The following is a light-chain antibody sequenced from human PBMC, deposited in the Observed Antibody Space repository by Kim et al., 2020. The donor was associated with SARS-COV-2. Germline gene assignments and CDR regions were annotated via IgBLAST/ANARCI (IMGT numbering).Light chain of an antibody. V-gene: IGKV3-15*01. CDR1: QSVGSS. Sequence: VTPVERVTLFCRGSQSVGSSIAWYQQRPGQAPRLLRYGASSRTTGIPARFSGSGSGTHFTLTISRLQSEDFAIYYCQQSDKWPRTFGHGTKVDIK. CDR2: GAS. CDR3: QQSDKWPRT. J-gene: IGKJ1*01.